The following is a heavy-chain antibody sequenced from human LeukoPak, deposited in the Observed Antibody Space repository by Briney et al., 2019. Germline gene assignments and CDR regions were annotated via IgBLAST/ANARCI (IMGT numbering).Heavy chain of an antibody. CDR1: GGTFCSYA. CDR2: MIPILDIA. Sequence: SVKVSCKASGGTFCSYATSWVRRAPRQRREGMGRMIPILDIANYAQKFQGRVTITPEKSTSTAYMELSSLRSEDTAVYYCARHYYDSSGYLYYFDYWGQGTLVTVSS. J-gene: IGHJ4*02. CDR3: ARHYYDSSGYLYYFDY. V-gene: IGHV1-69*04. D-gene: IGHD3-22*01.